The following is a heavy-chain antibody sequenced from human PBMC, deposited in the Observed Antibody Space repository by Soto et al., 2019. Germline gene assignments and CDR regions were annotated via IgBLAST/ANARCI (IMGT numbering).Heavy chain of an antibody. J-gene: IGHJ4*02. CDR3: ARDPSGHSSSSGGVDY. D-gene: IGHD6-6*01. CDR2: ISSSSSYI. V-gene: IGHV3-21*01. CDR1: GFTFSSYS. Sequence: ESGGGLVKPGGSLRLSCAASGFTFSSYSMNWVRQAPGKGLEWVSSISSSSSYIYYADSVKGRFTISRDNAKNSLYLQMNSLRAEDTAVYYCARDPSGHSSSSGGVDYWGQGTLVTVSS.